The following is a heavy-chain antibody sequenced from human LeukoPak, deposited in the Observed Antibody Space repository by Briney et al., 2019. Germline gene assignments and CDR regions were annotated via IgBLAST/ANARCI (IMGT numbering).Heavy chain of an antibody. Sequence: SETLSLTCTVSGGSIRTYYWSWIRQPPGKGLEWIGYIYNIGSTKYNPFLKSRVTISVDTSKNQFSLKLSSVTAADTAVYYCASLAAGNSGPFDFWGQGTLVTVSS. V-gene: IGHV4-59*01. CDR1: GGSIRTYY. CDR3: ASLAAGNSGPFDF. CDR2: IYNIGST. D-gene: IGHD2/OR15-2a*01. J-gene: IGHJ4*02.